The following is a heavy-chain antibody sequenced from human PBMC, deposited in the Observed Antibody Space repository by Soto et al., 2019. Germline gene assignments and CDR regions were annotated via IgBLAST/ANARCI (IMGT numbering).Heavy chain of an antibody. J-gene: IGHJ4*02. V-gene: IGHV1-69*01. D-gene: IGHD2-15*01. CDR1: GGTFSSYA. CDR3: GRADSGGVYCSVGSCYGGFDY. Sequence: QVQLVQSGAEVKKPGSSVKVSCKASGGTFSSYAISWVRQAPGQGLEWMGGIIPIFGTANYAQKFQGRVTMTADEVTRPAYMGLSGVGSEDTAVYYCGRADSGGVYCSVGSCYGGFDYWGQGNLVTGSS. CDR2: IIPIFGTA.